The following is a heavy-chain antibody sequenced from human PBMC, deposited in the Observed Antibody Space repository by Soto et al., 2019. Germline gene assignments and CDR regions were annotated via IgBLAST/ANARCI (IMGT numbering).Heavy chain of an antibody. CDR3: ANAKARIAAAADY. Sequence: EVQLLESGGDLVQPGGSLRLSCAASGFTFSSYAMSWVRQAPGKGLEWVSDISGSGGSTYYADSVKGRFTISRDNSKNTLYLQMNSLRAEDTAVYYCANAKARIAAAADYWGQGTLVTVSS. V-gene: IGHV3-23*01. CDR1: GFTFSSYA. J-gene: IGHJ4*02. CDR2: ISGSGGST. D-gene: IGHD6-13*01.